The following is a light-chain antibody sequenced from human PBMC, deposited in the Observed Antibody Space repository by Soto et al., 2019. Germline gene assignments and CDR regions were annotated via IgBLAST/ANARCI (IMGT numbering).Light chain of an antibody. J-gene: IGKJ1*01. CDR3: QQYGSSWT. V-gene: IGKV3-20*01. CDR2: GAS. CDR1: QSVTSNY. Sequence: EIVLTQSPGTLSLSPGERATLSCRASQSVTSNYLAWYQQKPGQAPRLLIFGASIRATGLPDRFSGSGSGTDFTLTISRLEPEDFAVYYCQQYGSSWTFGQGTKVDI.